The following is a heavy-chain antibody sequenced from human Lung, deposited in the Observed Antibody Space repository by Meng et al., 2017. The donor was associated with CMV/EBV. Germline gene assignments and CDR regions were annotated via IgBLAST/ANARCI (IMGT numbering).Heavy chain of an antibody. CDR2: IYYSGST. D-gene: IGHD2-2*02. CDR1: GGSISSSSYY. CDR3: ARDLKSYCSSTSCYINWFDP. V-gene: IGHV4-39*07. Sequence: LSCTVSGGSISSSSYYWGWIRQPPGKGLEWIGSIYYSGSTYYNPSLKSRVTISVDTYKNQFSLKLSSVTAADTAVYYCARDLKSYCSSTSCYINWFDPWXQGTXVTVSS. J-gene: IGHJ5*02.